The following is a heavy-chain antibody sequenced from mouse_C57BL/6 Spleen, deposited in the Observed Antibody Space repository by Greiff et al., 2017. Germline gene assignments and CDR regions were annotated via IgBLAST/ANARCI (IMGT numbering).Heavy chain of an antibody. CDR2: IYPGDGDT. CDR3: ARSDSRYWYFDV. CDR1: GYAFSSSW. V-gene: IGHV1-82*01. J-gene: IGHJ1*03. Sequence: VKLMESGPELVKPGASVKISCKASGYAFSSSWMNWVKQRPGKGLEWIGRIYPGDGDTNYNGKFKGKATLTADKSSSTAYMQLSSLTSEDSAVYFCARSDSRYWYFDVWGTGTTVTVSS.